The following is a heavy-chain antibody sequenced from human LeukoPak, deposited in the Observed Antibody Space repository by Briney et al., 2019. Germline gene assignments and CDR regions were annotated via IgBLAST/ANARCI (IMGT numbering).Heavy chain of an antibody. J-gene: IGHJ6*03. CDR1: GGSCSGYD. D-gene: IGHD2-2*02. CDR2: INHSGSA. CDR3: APGRNGLGPAPLLGVGPWAYYYSMDV. Sequence: SETLSLTCSVYGGSCSGYDWSWIRQPPGEGREWSGEINHSGSANYNPSLKSRVTIPVDTSKAQFSLKLSSVTAADTAVSYCAPGRNGLGPAPLLGVGPWAYYYSMDVGGKGPTVTVSS. V-gene: IGHV4-34*01.